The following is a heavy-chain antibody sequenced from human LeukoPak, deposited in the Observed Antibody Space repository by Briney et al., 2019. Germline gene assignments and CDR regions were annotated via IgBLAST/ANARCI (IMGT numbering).Heavy chain of an antibody. D-gene: IGHD1-7*01. Sequence: GESLKIFCKGSGYSFTSYWNGWVRQMPGKGLEWMGIIYPGDSDTRYSPSFQGQVTISPDKSNSTAYLQWSSLRASDTAMYYCARPIYYNWNYHDAFDIWGQGTMVTVSS. V-gene: IGHV5-51*01. J-gene: IGHJ3*02. CDR2: IYPGDSDT. CDR1: GYSFTSYW. CDR3: ARPIYYNWNYHDAFDI.